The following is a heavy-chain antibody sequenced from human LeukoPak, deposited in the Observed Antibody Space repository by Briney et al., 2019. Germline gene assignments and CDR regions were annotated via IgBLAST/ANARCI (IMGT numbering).Heavy chain of an antibody. V-gene: IGHV4-59*01. CDR1: GGSISSYY. Sequence: SETLSLTCTVSGGSISSYYWSWIRQPPGKGLEWIGYIYYSGSTNYNPSLKSRVTISVDTSKNQFSLKLSSVTAADTAVYFLSRGGGGITYFDYWGQGTLVTVSS. CDR3: SRGGGGITYFDY. CDR2: IYYSGST. J-gene: IGHJ4*02. D-gene: IGHD3-16*01.